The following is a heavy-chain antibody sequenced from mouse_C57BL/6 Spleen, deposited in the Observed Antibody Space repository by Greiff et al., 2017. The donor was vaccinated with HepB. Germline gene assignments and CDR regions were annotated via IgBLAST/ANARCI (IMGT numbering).Heavy chain of an antibody. CDR2: IDPSDSYT. J-gene: IGHJ4*01. CDR3: ARSYGNSPTLYYYAMDY. D-gene: IGHD2-1*01. Sequence: QVQLKQPGAELVMPGASVKLSCKASGYTFTSYWMHWVKQRPGQGLEWIGEIDPSDSYTNYNQKFKGKSTLTVDKSSSTAYMQLSSLTSEDSAVYYCARSYGNSPTLYYYAMDYWGQGTSVTVSS. CDR1: GYTFTSYW. V-gene: IGHV1-69*01.